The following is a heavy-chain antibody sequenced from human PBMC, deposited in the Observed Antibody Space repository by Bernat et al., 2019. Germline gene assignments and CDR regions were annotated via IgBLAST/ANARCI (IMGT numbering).Heavy chain of an antibody. V-gene: IGHV1-69*02. CDR3: ARVPGGCGGGSCYSCRYYCGMDV. Sequence: QVQLVQSGVEVKKPGSSVKVSCKASGGTFSSYTISWVRQAPGQGLEWMGRIIPILGIANYAQKFQGRVTITADKATSTAYMELSSLRSEDTAVYYCARVPGGCGGGSCYSCRYYCGMDVWGQGTTVTVS. CDR2: IIPILGIA. CDR1: GGTFSSYT. D-gene: IGHD2-15*01. J-gene: IGHJ6*02.